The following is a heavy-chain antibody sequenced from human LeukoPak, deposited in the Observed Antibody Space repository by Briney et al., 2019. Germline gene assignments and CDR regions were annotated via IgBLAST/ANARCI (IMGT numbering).Heavy chain of an antibody. D-gene: IGHD2-21*02. V-gene: IGHV4-39*07. CDR2: IYHSGST. CDR1: SGSISTSSYC. Sequence: PSETLSLTCTVSSGSISTSSYCWGWIRQPPGKGLEWIGSIYHSGSTYYNPSLKSRVTISVDTSKNQFSLKLSSVTAADTAVYYCASTFGGDHYWYFDLWGRGTLVTVSS. CDR3: ASTFGGDHYWYFDL. J-gene: IGHJ2*01.